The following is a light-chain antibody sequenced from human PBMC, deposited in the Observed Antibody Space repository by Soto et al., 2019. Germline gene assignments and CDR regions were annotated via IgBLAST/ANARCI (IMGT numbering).Light chain of an antibody. CDR1: QSIGSY. CDR3: QQTYTPPRT. Sequence: IQMTQSPPSLAASVGDRVTIACRASQSIGSYLNWYQQEPGKAPKLLIYAASTLQSGVPSRFSGSGSGTDFTLTISSLQPEDFATYHCQQTYTPPRTFGQGTKLEMK. J-gene: IGKJ2*01. CDR2: AAS. V-gene: IGKV1-39*01.